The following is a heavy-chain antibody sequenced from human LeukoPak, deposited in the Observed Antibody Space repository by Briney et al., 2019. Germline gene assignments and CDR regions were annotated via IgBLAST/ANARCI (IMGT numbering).Heavy chain of an antibody. CDR1: GFTFNNYA. CDR2: IRCSGDIT. D-gene: IGHD3-22*01. CDR3: AKDRPNYYESNGHYYRRNGDY. J-gene: IGHJ4*02. V-gene: IGHV3-23*01. Sequence: PRGSLTLSCAVSGFTFNNYAMSWVRQAPGKGLEWVAAIRCSGDITFYAGSMTGRFTISRDNSRYTLYLQMNSLRAEDAAVYYCAKDRPNYYESNGHYYRRNGDYWGQGTLVTVSS.